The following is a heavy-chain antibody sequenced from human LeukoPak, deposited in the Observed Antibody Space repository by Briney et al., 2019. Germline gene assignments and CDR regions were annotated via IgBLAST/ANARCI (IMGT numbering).Heavy chain of an antibody. Sequence: GGSLRLSCAASGFIFDDYAMHWVRQPPGKGLEWVSGISWNSGSIGYADSVKGRFTISRDNAKNSLYLQMNSLRAEDTAFYYCAKDSSGYYGIFDYWGQGTLVTVSS. CDR1: GFIFDDYA. CDR3: AKDSSGYYGIFDY. V-gene: IGHV3-9*01. D-gene: IGHD3-22*01. J-gene: IGHJ4*02. CDR2: ISWNSGSI.